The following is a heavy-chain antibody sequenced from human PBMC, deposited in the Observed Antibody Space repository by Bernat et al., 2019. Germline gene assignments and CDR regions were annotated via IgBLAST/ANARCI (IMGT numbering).Heavy chain of an antibody. V-gene: IGHV3-7*04. J-gene: IGHJ4*02. CDR1: GFTFSSYW. Sequence: EVQLVESGGGLVQPGGSLRLSCAASGFTFSSYWMSWVHQAPGKGLEWVANIKQDGSEKYYVDSVKGRFTIYRDNAKNSLYLQMNSLRAEETAVYYCAREGYDSRGYYSSFDYWGQGTLVTV. CDR2: IKQDGSEK. CDR3: AREGYDSRGYYSSFDY. D-gene: IGHD3-22*01.